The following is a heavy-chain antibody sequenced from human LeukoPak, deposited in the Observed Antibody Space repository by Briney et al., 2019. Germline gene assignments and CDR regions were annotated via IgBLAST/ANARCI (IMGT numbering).Heavy chain of an antibody. CDR3: ARGPSDSGSYYYYYYYMYV. CDR1: GGSLSSGSDY. V-gene: IGHV4-61*02. Sequence: SQTLSLTCTVSGGSLSSGSDYWGWIRQPPGKGLEWIGRIYSSGSTNYNPSLKSRVTISIDTSKNHFSLKLSSLTAADTAVYYWARGPSDSGSYYYYYYYMYVWGKRTTVTVSS. CDR2: IYSSGST. J-gene: IGHJ6*03. D-gene: IGHD3-10*01.